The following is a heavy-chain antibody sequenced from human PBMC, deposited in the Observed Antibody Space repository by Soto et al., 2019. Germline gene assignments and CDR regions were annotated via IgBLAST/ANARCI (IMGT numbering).Heavy chain of an antibody. CDR3: AKVGGYSSGWYSQDAFDI. CDR2: ISWNSGSI. J-gene: IGHJ3*02. Sequence: PGGSLRLSCAASGFTFDDYAMHWVRQAPGKGLEWVSGISWNSGSIGYADSVKGRFTISRDNAKNSLYLQMNSLRVEDTALYYCAKVGGYSSGWYSQDAFDIWGQGTMVTVSS. V-gene: IGHV3-9*01. D-gene: IGHD6-19*01. CDR1: GFTFDDYA.